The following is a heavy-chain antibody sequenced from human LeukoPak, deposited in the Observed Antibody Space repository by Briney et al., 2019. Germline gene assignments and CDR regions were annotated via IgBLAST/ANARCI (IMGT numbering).Heavy chain of an antibody. V-gene: IGHV3-23*01. CDR2: ISGSGGST. D-gene: IGHD3-16*01. Sequence: GWSLRLSCAASGFTFSSYAMSWVRQAPGKGLEWVSVISGSGGSTYYADSVKGRFTISRDNSKNTLYLQMNSLRAEDTACFYWRNLAMHIGTMRRVIDIAGQGRMVTVSS. CDR3: RNLAMHIGTMRRVIDI. J-gene: IGHJ3*02. CDR1: GFTFSSYA.